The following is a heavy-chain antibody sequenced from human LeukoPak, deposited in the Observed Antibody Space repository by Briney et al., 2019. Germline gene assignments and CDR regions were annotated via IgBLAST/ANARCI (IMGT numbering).Heavy chain of an antibody. CDR1: GFTVTNYA. D-gene: IGHD3-9*01. J-gene: IGHJ4*02. Sequence: GGSLRLSCVASGFTVTNYAMRWVRQAPGKGLEWVSAITGNDRSSYYADSVKDRFTISRDNSKNTLYLQVNRLRAEDAAVYYFANCRDYDILTGYYVPDYWGQGTMVTVSS. CDR3: ANCRDYDILTGYYVPDY. CDR2: ITGNDRSS. V-gene: IGHV3-23*01.